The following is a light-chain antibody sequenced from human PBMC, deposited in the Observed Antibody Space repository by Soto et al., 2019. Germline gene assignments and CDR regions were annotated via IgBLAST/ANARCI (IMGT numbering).Light chain of an antibody. CDR1: QTVSNQ. V-gene: IGKV3-11*01. CDR3: QQRAGSST. CDR2: VAS. J-gene: IGKJ5*01. Sequence: EIVLTQSPVTLSLSPGERATLSCRARQTVSNQLAWYQQKPGQAPRLLIYVASRRVTGIPARFSGSGSGTDFTLTLSSLEPEDFAVYYCQQRAGSSTFGQGTRLEIK.